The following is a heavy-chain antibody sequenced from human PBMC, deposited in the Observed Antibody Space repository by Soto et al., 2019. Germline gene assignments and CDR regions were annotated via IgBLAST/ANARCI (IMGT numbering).Heavy chain of an antibody. CDR1: GYTFTSYA. D-gene: IGHD2-15*01. J-gene: IGHJ5*02. CDR2: INAGNGNT. CDR3: ARDHCSGGSCYSGWFDP. V-gene: IGHV1-3*01. Sequence: ASVKFSCKASGYTFTSYAMHWVRQAPGQRLEWMGWINAGNGNTKYSQKFQGRVTITRDTSASTAYMELSSLRSEDTAVYYCARDHCSGGSCYSGWFDPWGQGTLVTVSS.